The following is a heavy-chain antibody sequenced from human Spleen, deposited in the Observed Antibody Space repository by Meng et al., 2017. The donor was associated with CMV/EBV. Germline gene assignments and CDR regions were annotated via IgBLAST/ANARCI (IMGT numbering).Heavy chain of an antibody. CDR3: ARVEAVAGMRFDY. J-gene: IGHJ4*02. D-gene: IGHD6-19*01. Sequence: SVKVSCKASGGTFSSYAISWVRQAPGQGLEWMGGIIPILGIANYAQKFQGRVTITADKSTSTAYMELSRLRSDDTAVYYCARVEAVAGMRFDYWGQGTLVTVSS. CDR1: GGTFSSYA. CDR2: IIPILGIA. V-gene: IGHV1-69*10.